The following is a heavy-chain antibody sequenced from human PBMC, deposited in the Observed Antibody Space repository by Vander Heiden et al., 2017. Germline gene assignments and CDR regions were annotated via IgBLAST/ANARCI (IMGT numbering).Heavy chain of an antibody. CDR3: ARDSYYYDSSGSSNWFDP. V-gene: IGHV3-21*01. Sequence: EVQLVESGGGLVKPGGSLRLSCAASGFTFSSYSMNWVRQAPGKGLEWVSSISSSSSYIYYADSVKGRFTISRDNAKNSLYLQMNSLRAEDTAVYYCARDSYYYDSSGSSNWFDPWGQGTLVTVS. D-gene: IGHD3-22*01. CDR2: ISSSSSYI. J-gene: IGHJ5*02. CDR1: GFTFSSYS.